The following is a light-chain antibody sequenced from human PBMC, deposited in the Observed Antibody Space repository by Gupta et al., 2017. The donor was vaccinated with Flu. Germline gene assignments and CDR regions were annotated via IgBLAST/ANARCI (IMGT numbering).Light chain of an antibody. J-gene: IGLJ2*01. CDR2: EVS. Sequence: QSALTQPASVSRSPGQPITISCTGTSRDIGGYNYVSWYQQHPGKAPKLMIYEVSNRPSGVSNRFSASKSGTTASLTISGLQAEDESYYYCSSYTSTSMIFGGGTTLTVL. CDR1: SRDIGGYNY. CDR3: SSYTSTSMI. V-gene: IGLV2-14*01.